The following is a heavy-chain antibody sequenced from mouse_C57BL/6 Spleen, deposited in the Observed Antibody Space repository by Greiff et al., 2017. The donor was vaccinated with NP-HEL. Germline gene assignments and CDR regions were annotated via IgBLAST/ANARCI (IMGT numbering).Heavy chain of an antibody. V-gene: IGHV1-42*01. CDR1: GYSFTGYY. CDR3: ARWPDLAHWYFDV. CDR2: INPSTGGT. J-gene: IGHJ1*03. Sequence: EVQLQQSGPELVKPGASVKISCKASGYSFTGYYMNWVKQSPEKSLEWIGEINPSTGGTTYNQKFKAKATLTVDKSSSTAYMQLKSLTSEDSAVYYCARWPDLAHWYFDVWGTGTTVTVSS.